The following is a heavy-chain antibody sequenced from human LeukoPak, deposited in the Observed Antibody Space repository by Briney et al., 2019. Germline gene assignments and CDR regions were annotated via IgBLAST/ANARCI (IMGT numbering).Heavy chain of an antibody. Sequence: SETLSLTCTVSGGSISSSSYYWGWIRQPPGKGLEWIGSIYYSGSTYYNPSLKSRVTISVDTSKNQFSLKLSSVTAADTAVYYCARGSLEWPFDYWGQGTLVTVSS. V-gene: IGHV4-39*01. CDR1: GGSISSSSYY. CDR2: IYYSGST. J-gene: IGHJ4*02. D-gene: IGHD3-10*01. CDR3: ARGSLEWPFDY.